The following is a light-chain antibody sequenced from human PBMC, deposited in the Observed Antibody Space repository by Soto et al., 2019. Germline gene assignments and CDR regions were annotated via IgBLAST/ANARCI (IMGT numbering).Light chain of an antibody. J-gene: IGKJ2*01. Sequence: EIVLPHSPGTLSLSPGERATLSCRASQSVSNSYLAWYQQKPGQAPRLLIYGASSRATGIPDRVSGSGSGTDFTLTISRLEPEDFAVYYCQQDGSLPYTFGQGTKLEIK. CDR3: QQDGSLPYT. CDR1: QSVSNSY. CDR2: GAS. V-gene: IGKV3-20*01.